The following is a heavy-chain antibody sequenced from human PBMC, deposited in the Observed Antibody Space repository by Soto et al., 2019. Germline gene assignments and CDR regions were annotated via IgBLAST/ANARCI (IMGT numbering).Heavy chain of an antibody. J-gene: IGHJ4*02. CDR2: LYYSGST. CDR1: GGSISSGGYY. V-gene: IGHV4-31*03. Sequence: QVQLQESGPGLVKPSQTMSLTCTVSGGSISSGGYYWSWIRRHPGKGLEWIGYLYYSGSTYYDPSLKSRVTISVDTSKNQFSLKLSSVTAADTAVYYCARAEDSYFDFWGQGTLVNVSS. CDR3: ARAEDSYFDF.